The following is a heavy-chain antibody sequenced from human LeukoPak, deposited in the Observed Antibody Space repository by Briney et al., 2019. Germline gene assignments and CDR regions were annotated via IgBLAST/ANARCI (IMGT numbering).Heavy chain of an antibody. CDR2: IYTSGST. CDR1: GGSISSYY. J-gene: IGHJ6*02. CDR3: APLGYCSGGSCPSHYGMDV. V-gene: IGHV4-4*07. Sequence: PSETLSLTCTVSGGSISSYYWSWIRQPAGKGLEWIGRIYTSGSTNYNPSLKSRVTISVDTSKNQFSLKLSSVTAADTAVYYCAPLGYCSGGSCPSHYGMDVWGQGTTVTVSS. D-gene: IGHD2-15*01.